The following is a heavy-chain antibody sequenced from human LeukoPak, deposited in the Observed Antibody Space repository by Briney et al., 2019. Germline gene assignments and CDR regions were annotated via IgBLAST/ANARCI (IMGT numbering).Heavy chain of an antibody. CDR3: ARDNVDTAMVFDY. D-gene: IGHD5-18*01. Sequence: ASVKVSCKASGYTFTSYYMHWVRQAPGQGLEWMGIINPSGGSTSYAQKFQGRVTMTRDMSTSTVYMERSSLRSEDTAVYYCARDNVDTAMVFDYWGQGTLVTVSS. CDR1: GYTFTSYY. CDR2: INPSGGST. J-gene: IGHJ4*02. V-gene: IGHV1-46*01.